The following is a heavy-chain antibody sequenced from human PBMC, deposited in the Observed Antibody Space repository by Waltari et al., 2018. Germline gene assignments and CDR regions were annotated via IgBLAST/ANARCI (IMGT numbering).Heavy chain of an antibody. V-gene: IGHV4-59*01. CDR1: GASLRTNY. CDR2: VQSSGST. Sequence: QVQLRESGPGLVKSSETLSLTCSVSGASLRTNYWTWIRQSPGKGLEWIGYVQSSGSTDYNPSFRGRVTMSADASKNQFSLTLKSLTAADTATYFCARALWRVGTRGDFFDIWGRGTTVTVS. D-gene: IGHD1-7*01. CDR3: ARALWRVGTRGDFFDI. J-gene: IGHJ3*02.